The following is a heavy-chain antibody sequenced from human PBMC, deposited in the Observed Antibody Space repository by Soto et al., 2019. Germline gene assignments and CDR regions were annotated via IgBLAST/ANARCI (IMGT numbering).Heavy chain of an antibody. Sequence: SETLSLTCAVYGGSFSGYYWSWIRQPPGKGLEWIGEINHSGSTNYNPSLKSRVTISVDTSKNQFSLKLSSVTAADTAVYYCARGPPYGSGSYTDYWGQGTLVTVS. J-gene: IGHJ4*02. CDR3: ARGPPYGSGSYTDY. V-gene: IGHV4-34*01. CDR2: INHSGST. CDR1: GGSFSGYY. D-gene: IGHD3-10*01.